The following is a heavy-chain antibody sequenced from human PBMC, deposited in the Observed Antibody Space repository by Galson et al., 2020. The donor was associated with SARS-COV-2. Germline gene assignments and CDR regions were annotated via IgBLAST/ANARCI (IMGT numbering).Heavy chain of an antibody. J-gene: IGHJ5*02. CDR3: ARGRTTVAHPLDWFDP. D-gene: IGHD4-17*01. CDR2: TYMSGSS. V-gene: IGHV4-61*02. CDR1: GDSIRSGTSY. Sequence: SETLSLTCTVFGDSIRSGTSYWHWIRQPAGMGLEWIGRTYMSGSSNYNPSLQSRVTISVDTAKNHFSLKLTSVSAADTAVYYCARGRTTVAHPLDWFDPWGQGALVTVSS.